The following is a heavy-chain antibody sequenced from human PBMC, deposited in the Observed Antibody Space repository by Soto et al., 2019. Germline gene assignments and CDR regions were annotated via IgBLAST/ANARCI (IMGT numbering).Heavy chain of an antibody. Sequence: WGTLRLSCAVSGFTFSNYAMSWVRQAPGKGLEWVSAISGSGGSTYNADSVKGRFTISRDNYKNTLYQQITSPRAEDTAVYSWVKSPNPRQLERLLFEYWGEATLVTVSS. CDR2: ISGSGGST. CDR3: VKSPNPRQLERLLFEY. D-gene: IGHD3-3*01. V-gene: IGHV3-23*01. CDR1: GFTFSNYA. J-gene: IGHJ4*02.